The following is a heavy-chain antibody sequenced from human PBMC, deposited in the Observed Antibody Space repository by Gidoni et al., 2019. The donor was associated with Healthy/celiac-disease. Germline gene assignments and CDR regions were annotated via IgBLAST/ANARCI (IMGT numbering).Heavy chain of an antibody. CDR3: ASGRRDVRGDLGYYYMDV. CDR1: GGTFSSYD. D-gene: IGHD3-10*01. CDR2: IIPIFGTA. Sequence: QVQLVQSGAEVKKPGSSVKVSCKASGGTFSSYDIRWGRQAPGQGLEWMGGIIPIFGTANYAQKFQGRVTITADKSTSTAYMELGSLKSEDTAVYYCASGRRDVRGDLGYYYMDVWGKGTTVTVSS. V-gene: IGHV1-69*06. J-gene: IGHJ6*03.